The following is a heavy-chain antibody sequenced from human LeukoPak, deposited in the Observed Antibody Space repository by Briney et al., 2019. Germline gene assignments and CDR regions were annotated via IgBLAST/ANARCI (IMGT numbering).Heavy chain of an antibody. CDR1: GGTFSGYY. CDR3: ASSRGYSSSLWYYYMDV. CDR2: INHSGTT. J-gene: IGHJ6*03. D-gene: IGHD6-13*01. Sequence: SETLSLTCAVYGGTFSGYYWSWIRQPPGKGLEWIGEINHSGTTNYNPSLKSRVTISIDTSKNQFYLKLSSVTAADTGVYYCASSRGYSSSLWYYYMDVWGKGTTVTVSS. V-gene: IGHV4-34*01.